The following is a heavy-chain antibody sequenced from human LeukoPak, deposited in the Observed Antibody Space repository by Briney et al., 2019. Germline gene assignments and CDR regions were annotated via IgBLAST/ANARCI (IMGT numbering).Heavy chain of an antibody. CDR1: GFTFSSYE. CDR2: ITTSGTST. V-gene: IGHV3-48*03. D-gene: IGHD1-26*01. J-gene: IGHJ4*02. CDR3: VVHSATSCY. Sequence: GGSLRLSCAASGFTFSSYEVNWVRQAPGKGLEWISYITTSGTSTYYADSVKGRFTISRDNGKTALSLQMNSLRAEDTAVYYCVVHSATSCYWGQGTLVTVSS.